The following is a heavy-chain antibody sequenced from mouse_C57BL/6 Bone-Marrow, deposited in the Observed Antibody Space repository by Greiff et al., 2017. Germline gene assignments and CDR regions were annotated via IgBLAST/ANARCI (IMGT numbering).Heavy chain of an antibody. Sequence: LQESGAELVRPGASVKMSCKASGYTFTSYNMHWVKQTPRQGLEWIGAIYPGNGDTSYNQKFKGKATLTVDKSSSTAYMQLSSLTSEDSAVYFCARGHYGSSSYYYAMDYWGQGTSVTVSS. CDR1: GYTFTSYN. J-gene: IGHJ4*01. D-gene: IGHD1-1*01. V-gene: IGHV1-12*01. CDR2: IYPGNGDT. CDR3: ARGHYGSSSYYYAMDY.